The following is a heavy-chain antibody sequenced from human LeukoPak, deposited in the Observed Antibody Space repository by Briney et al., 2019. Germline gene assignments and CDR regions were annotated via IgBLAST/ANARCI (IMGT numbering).Heavy chain of an antibody. CDR3: ATVGYSYGAFDY. Sequence: GASVKVSCKVSGYTLSEISMYWVRQAPGKGLEWMGGIDREDGQTIYAQKFQGRVTMTEDTSTVTAYMEVSRLTSEDTAFYYCATVGYSYGAFDYWGQGTLVTVSS. D-gene: IGHD5-18*01. CDR2: IDREDGQT. CDR1: GYTLSEIS. J-gene: IGHJ4*02. V-gene: IGHV1-24*01.